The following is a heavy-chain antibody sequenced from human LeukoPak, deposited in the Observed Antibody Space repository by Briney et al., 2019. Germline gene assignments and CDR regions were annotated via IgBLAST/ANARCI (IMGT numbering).Heavy chain of an antibody. CDR3: AKDVYYGSIGLRGYFDS. V-gene: IGHV3-23*01. CDR2: ISGSGDRT. J-gene: IGHJ4*02. CDR1: GFTFSSYG. D-gene: IGHD3-22*01. Sequence: GGSLILSCAASGFTFSSYGMSWVRPPPGKGLQWVSVISGSGDRTYFADSVKGRFTISRDNSRNTVYLQMNSLRAEDTAVYYCAKDVYYGSIGLRGYFDSWGQGTLVTVSS.